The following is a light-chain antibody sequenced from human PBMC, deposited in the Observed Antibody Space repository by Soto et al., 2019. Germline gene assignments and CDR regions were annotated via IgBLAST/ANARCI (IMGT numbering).Light chain of an antibody. CDR1: QTISTY. J-gene: IGKJ2*01. Sequence: DIQMTQSPSSLSASVGERATITCRASQTISTYLNWYQQNPGKAPKLLIYAASNLQNGVPSRFSGSGSGTDFTLTISSLQPEDFATYYCQKSSSIPYTFGQGTKLEIK. V-gene: IGKV1-39*01. CDR2: AAS. CDR3: QKSSSIPYT.